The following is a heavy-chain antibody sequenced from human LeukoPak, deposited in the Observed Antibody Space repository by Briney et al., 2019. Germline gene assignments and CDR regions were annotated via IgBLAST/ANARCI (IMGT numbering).Heavy chain of an antibody. CDR1: GFTFSSYS. Sequence: PGGSLRLSCAASGFTFSSYSMNWVRQAPGKGLEWVSSISSSSSYIYYADSVKGRFTISRDNAKNSLYLQMNSLRAEDTAVYYCARDRHFRELTPMDVWGQGTTVTVSS. D-gene: IGHD1-26*01. CDR3: ARDRHFRELTPMDV. V-gene: IGHV3-21*01. J-gene: IGHJ6*02. CDR2: ISSSSSYI.